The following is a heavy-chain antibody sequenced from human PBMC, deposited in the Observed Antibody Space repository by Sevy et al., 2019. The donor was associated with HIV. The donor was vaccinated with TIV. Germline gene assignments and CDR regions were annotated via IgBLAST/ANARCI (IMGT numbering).Heavy chain of an antibody. V-gene: IGHV1-8*01. CDR1: GYTFTSYD. CDR3: ARHRDYYDSSGYGTFDP. J-gene: IGHJ5*02. Sequence: ASVKVSCKASGYTFTSYDINWVRQASGQGLEWMGWMNPNTGNTGYAQKFQGRVTMTRNTSISTAYMELSSLRSEDTAMYYCARHRDYYDSSGYGTFDPWGQRTLVTVSS. D-gene: IGHD3-22*01. CDR2: MNPNTGNT.